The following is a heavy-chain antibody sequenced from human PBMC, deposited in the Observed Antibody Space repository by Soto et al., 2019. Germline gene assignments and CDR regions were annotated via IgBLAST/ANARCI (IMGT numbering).Heavy chain of an antibody. CDR1: GFTFSSYD. Sequence: GGSLRLSCAASGFTFSSYDMHWVRQATGKGLEWVSAIGTAGDTYYPGSVKGRFTISRENAKNSLYLQMNSLRAGDTAVYYCARAPVPHYYYYYYMDVWGKGTTVTVSS. CDR2: IGTAGDT. V-gene: IGHV3-13*01. CDR3: ARAPVPHYYYYYYMDV. J-gene: IGHJ6*03.